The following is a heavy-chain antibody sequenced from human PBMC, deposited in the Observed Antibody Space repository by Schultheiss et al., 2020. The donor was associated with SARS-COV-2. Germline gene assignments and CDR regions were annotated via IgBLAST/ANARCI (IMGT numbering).Heavy chain of an antibody. V-gene: IGHV3-33*01. D-gene: IGHD2-2*01. CDR1: GFTFSSYG. Sequence: GGSLRLSCAASGFTFSSYGMHWVRQAPGKGLEWVAVIWYDGSNKYYADSVKGRFTISRDNSKNTLYLQMNSLRAEDTAVYYCARGYCSSTSCLNHYMDVWGQGTTVTVSS. CDR2: IWYDGSNK. J-gene: IGHJ6*03. CDR3: ARGYCSSTSCLNHYMDV.